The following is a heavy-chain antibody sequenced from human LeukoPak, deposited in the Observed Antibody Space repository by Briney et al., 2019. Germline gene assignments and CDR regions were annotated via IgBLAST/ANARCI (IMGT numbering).Heavy chain of an antibody. CDR1: GFTFSSYA. CDR3: ARGFGDEVGALDY. J-gene: IGHJ4*02. V-gene: IGHV3-21*01. D-gene: IGHD1-26*01. CDR2: ISSSSSYI. Sequence: PGGSLRLSCAASGFTFSSYAMSWVRQAPGKGLEWVSSISSSSSYIYYADSVKGRFTISRDNAKNSLYLQMNSLRAEDTAVYYCARGFGDEVGALDYWGQGTLVTVSS.